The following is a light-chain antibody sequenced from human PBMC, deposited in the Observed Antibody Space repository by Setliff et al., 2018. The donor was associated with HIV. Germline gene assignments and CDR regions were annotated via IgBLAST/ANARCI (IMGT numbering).Light chain of an antibody. CDR2: DVS. V-gene: IGLV2-14*01. Sequence: SALTQPASVSGSPGQSITISCTGTSSDVGGYNYVSWYQHHPGKAPKLMIYDVSNRPSGVSNRFSGSKSGNTASLTISGLQAEDEADYYCCSYAGSYTYVFGTGTKVTVL. J-gene: IGLJ1*01. CDR3: CSYAGSYTYV. CDR1: SSDVGGYNY.